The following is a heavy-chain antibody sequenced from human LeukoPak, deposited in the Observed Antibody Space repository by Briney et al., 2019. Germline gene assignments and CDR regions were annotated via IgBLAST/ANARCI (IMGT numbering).Heavy chain of an antibody. CDR1: GFTVSSTL. CDR2: IYDDGGT. D-gene: IGHD3-10*01. V-gene: IGHV3-53*01. Sequence: PGGSLRLSCIVSGFTVSSTLMDWVRQAPGKGLEWVSVIYDDGGTVYADSVKGRFTISRDTSKNMVYLQMNSLRVEDTAVYYCAKEIYAYGSRRFNYWGQGTLVTVSS. J-gene: IGHJ4*02. CDR3: AKEIYAYGSRRFNY.